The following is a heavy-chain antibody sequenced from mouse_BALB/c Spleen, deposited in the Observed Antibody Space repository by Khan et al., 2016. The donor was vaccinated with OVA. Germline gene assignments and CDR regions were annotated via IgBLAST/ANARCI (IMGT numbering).Heavy chain of an antibody. CDR2: IWSGGNA. D-gene: IGHD2-14*01. V-gene: IGHV2-4-1*01. J-gene: IGHJ3*01. Sequence: QVQLQQSGPGLVQPSQSLSITCTVSGFSLTTYGIHWVRQSPGKGLEWLGVIWSGGNADYNAAFISRLSISKGNSKSQVFFKMNSLQADDTAIYYCARNSDRYDFSYWGQGTLVTVSA. CDR3: ARNSDRYDFSY. CDR1: GFSLTTYG.